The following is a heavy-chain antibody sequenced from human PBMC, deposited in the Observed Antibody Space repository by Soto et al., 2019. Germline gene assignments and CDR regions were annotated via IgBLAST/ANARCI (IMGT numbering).Heavy chain of an antibody. V-gene: IGHV4-4*02. D-gene: IGHD3-3*02. J-gene: IGHJ5*02. CDR3: ARGPPFLP. CDR2: IYYSGST. Sequence: SETLSLTCAVSGASISTFTVYICVRQPPGKGLEWIGSIYYSGSTYYNLSLKSRVTISVDRSKNQFSLKLSSVTAADTAVYYCARGPPFLPWGQGTLVTVSS. CDR1: GASISTFTV.